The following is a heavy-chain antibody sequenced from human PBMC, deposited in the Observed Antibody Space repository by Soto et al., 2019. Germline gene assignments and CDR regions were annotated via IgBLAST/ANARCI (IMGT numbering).Heavy chain of an antibody. D-gene: IGHD1-1*01. CDR1: GASVRSYH. V-gene: IGHV4-4*07. Sequence: QVRLQESGPGLVKPSETLSLTCAVSGASVRSYHWSWIRQAAGKGLEWIGRIQMSGTTNYNPSLKTRVTMSLDTSKNDVSLRMTSVTAADTAVYFCAKDRSTMRWFYPWGQGILVTFSS. CDR2: IQMSGTT. CDR3: AKDRSTMRWFYP. J-gene: IGHJ5*02.